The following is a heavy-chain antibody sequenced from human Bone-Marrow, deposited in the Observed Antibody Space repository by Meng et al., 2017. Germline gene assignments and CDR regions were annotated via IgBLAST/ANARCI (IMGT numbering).Heavy chain of an antibody. CDR2: INHSGST. V-gene: IGHV4-34*01. Sequence: QVQLQQWGAGLLKPSETLSLTCAVYGGSFSGYYWSWIRQPPGKGLEWIGEINHSGSTNYNPSLKSRVTISLDKSKNQFSLKLSSVTAADTAVYYCARESGSSRFDYWGQGTLVTVSS. J-gene: IGHJ4*02. CDR1: GGSFSGYY. CDR3: ARESGSSRFDY. D-gene: IGHD3-22*01.